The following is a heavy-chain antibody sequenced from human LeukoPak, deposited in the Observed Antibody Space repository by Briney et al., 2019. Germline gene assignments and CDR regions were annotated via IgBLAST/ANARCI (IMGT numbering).Heavy chain of an antibody. CDR3: ARYPKVVPAARTTWFDP. V-gene: IGHV4-34*01. D-gene: IGHD2-2*01. CDR2: INHSGST. J-gene: IGHJ5*02. CDR1: GGSFSGYY. Sequence: SETLSLTCAVYGGSFSGYYWSWIRQPPGKGLEWIGEINHSGSTNYNPSLKSRVTISVDTSKNQFSLKLSSVTAADTAVYYCARYPKVVPAARTTWFDPWGQGTLVTVSS.